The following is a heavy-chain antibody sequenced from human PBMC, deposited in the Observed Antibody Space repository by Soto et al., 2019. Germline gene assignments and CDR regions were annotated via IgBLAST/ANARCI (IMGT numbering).Heavy chain of an antibody. J-gene: IGHJ4*02. CDR3: ARDYSLRTYYFDY. CDR1: GSMFSDQY. D-gene: IGHD5-18*01. V-gene: IGHV3-7*01. CDR2: IKQDGSEN. Sequence: WGSLRLSCVASGSMFSDQYMDCVRQAPWKGLEWVANIKQDGSENYYVDSVKGRFTISRDNAKNSLYLQMNSLRAEDAAVYYCARDYSLRTYYFDYWGQGTLVTVSS.